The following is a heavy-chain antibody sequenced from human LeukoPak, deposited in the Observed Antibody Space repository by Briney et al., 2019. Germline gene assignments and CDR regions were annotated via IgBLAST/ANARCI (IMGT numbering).Heavy chain of an antibody. CDR1: GGSFSGYY. CDR3: ARGLAGGGRTIDY. Sequence: PSETLSLTCAVYGGSFSGYYWSWIRQPPGKGPEWIGEINHSGSTNYNPSLKSRVTISVDTSKNQFSLKLSSVTAADTAVYYCARGLAGGGRTIDYWGQGILVTVSS. J-gene: IGHJ4*02. V-gene: IGHV4-34*01. CDR2: INHSGST. D-gene: IGHD3-16*01.